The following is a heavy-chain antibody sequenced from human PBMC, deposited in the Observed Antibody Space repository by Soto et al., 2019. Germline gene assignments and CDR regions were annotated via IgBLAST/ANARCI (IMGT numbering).Heavy chain of an antibody. CDR2: INYSGST. CDR3: ASGRYYDSSGYLPFLDYYGMDV. V-gene: IGHV4-30-4*08. D-gene: IGHD3-22*01. J-gene: IGHJ6*02. Sequence: PSETLSLTCTVSGGSIKSVGYYWSWIRQHPGKGLEWIGYINYSGSTYYNPSLKSRVTISVDTSKNQFSLKLSSVTAADTAVYYCASGRYYDSSGYLPFLDYYGMDVWGQGTTVTVSS. CDR1: GGSIKSVGYY.